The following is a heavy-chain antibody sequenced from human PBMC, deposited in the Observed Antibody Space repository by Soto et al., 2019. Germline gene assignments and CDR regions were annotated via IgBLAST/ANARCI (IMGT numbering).Heavy chain of an antibody. CDR2: IYTSGST. Sequence: SETLSLTCTVSGDSFTNYYWSWMRQPAGKGLEWIGRIYTSGSTNYNPSLKSRVTMSVDTSKNQFSLKLSSVTAADTAVYYCARGGAYCTSTSCYGPGYYYGMDVWGQGTTVTSP. CDR3: ARGGAYCTSTSCYGPGYYYGMDV. D-gene: IGHD2-2*01. CDR1: GDSFTNYY. J-gene: IGHJ6*02. V-gene: IGHV4-4*07.